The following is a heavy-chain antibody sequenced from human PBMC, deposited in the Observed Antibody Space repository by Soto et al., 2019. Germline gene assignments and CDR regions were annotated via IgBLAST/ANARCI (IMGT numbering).Heavy chain of an antibody. Sequence: RRLYCAASGFIFITDSIHWVRQAPGKVLEWVAVTTFDGINKYNADSVKGRFTISRDASKKTVYLQMNSLTTEDTAVYFCARETDGMEVWGQGTRVSLSS. CDR2: TTFDGINK. V-gene: IGHV3-30*03. J-gene: IGHJ6*02. CDR3: ARETDGMEV. CDR1: GFIFITDS.